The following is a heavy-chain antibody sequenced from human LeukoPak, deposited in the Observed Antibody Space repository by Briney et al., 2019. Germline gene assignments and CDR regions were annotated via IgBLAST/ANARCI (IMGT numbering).Heavy chain of an antibody. V-gene: IGHV3-23*01. CDR1: GFTFSNYA. CDR2: ISCSGAST. J-gene: IGHJ4*02. D-gene: IGHD3-22*01. Sequence: TGGSLRLSCAASGFTFSNYAMSWVRQAPGKGLEWVSVISCSGASTYYADSVKGRFTISRDNSKNTLYLQMNSLRAEDTAVYFCAKGPPYDSSGYYSAFDYWGQGTLVTVSS. CDR3: AKGPPYDSSGYYSAFDY.